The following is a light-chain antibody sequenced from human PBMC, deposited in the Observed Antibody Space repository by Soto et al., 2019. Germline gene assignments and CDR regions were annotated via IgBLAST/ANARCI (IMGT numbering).Light chain of an antibody. CDR2: DAS. Sequence: QSVLTQPRSVSGSPGQSVTISCTGTTGDVGAYNFVSWYQLYPGKAPKLMIYDASKRPSGVPDRFSASKSGNTASLTISGLQAEDEADYHCCSYAGSFTWVFGGGTQLTVL. V-gene: IGLV2-11*01. CDR3: CSYAGSFTWV. CDR1: TGDVGAYNF. J-gene: IGLJ3*02.